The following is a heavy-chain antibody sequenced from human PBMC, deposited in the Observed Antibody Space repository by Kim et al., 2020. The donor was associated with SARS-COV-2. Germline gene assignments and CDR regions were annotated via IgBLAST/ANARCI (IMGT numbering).Heavy chain of an antibody. J-gene: IGHJ4*02. CDR3: ARDGQWFGSERTYFDY. Sequence: SVKGRFTISRDNSKNTLYLQMNFLRAEDTVIYYCARDGQWFGSERTYFDYWGQGTLVTVSP. D-gene: IGHD3-10*01. V-gene: IGHV3-30*01.